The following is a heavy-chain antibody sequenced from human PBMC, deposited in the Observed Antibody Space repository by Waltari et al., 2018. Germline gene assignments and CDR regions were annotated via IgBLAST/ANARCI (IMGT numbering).Heavy chain of an antibody. V-gene: IGHV3-23*01. Sequence: EVQLLESGGSLVQPGGALKRSWGASGFTFSRYAISWVPPAPWKGLEWASAISGSGGSTYYADSVKGRFTISRDNSKNTLYLQMNSLRAEDTAVYYCAKDRVGYYYDSSGYYFDYWGQGTLVTVSS. CDR1: GFTFSRYA. CDR3: AKDRVGYYYDSSGYYFDY. J-gene: IGHJ4*02. D-gene: IGHD3-22*01. CDR2: ISGSGGST.